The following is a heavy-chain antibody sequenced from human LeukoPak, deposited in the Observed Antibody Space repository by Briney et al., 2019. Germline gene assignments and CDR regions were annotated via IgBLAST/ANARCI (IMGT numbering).Heavy chain of an antibody. D-gene: IGHD3-10*01. Sequence: GGSLRLSCAASGFTFSSYNMNWVRRPPGKGLEWVSYISSSPTTTYYADSVKGRFTISRDNAKNSLYLQMNSLRDEDTAVYYCARRGAYGSGTYYNAFDIWGQGTVVTVSS. J-gene: IGHJ3*02. V-gene: IGHV3-48*02. CDR2: ISSSPTTT. CDR1: GFTFSSYN. CDR3: ARRGAYGSGTYYNAFDI.